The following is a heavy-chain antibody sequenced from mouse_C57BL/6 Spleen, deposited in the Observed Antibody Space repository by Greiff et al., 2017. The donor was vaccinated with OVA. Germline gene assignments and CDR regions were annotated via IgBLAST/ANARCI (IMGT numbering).Heavy chain of an antibody. D-gene: IGHD1-1*01. J-gene: IGHJ4*01. Sequence: VQLQQSGAELVKPGASLTLSCTASGYTFTDYEMHWVRQTPVHGLEWIGAIDTETGGTAYNQKFKGKAILTADKSSSPSYMEIRSLTSEDSAVYYCTRGEITSVVDAMDYWGQGTSVTVSS. V-gene: IGHV1-15*01. CDR2: IDTETGGT. CDR1: GYTFTDYE. CDR3: TRGEITSVVDAMDY.